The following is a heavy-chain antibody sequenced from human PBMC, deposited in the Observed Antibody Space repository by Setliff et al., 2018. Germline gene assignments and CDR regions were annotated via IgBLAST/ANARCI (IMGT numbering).Heavy chain of an antibody. CDR2: IYYSGST. Sequence: PSETLSLTCTVSGGSISSHYWSWIRQPPGKGLEWIGYIYYSGSTNYNPSLKRRVTISVNRSKNQFSLKLSPVTAADTAVYYCARDGYCGSGTYNVWGQGTTVTVSS. D-gene: IGHD3-10*01. CDR1: GGSISSHY. CDR3: ARDGYCGSGTYNV. J-gene: IGHJ6*02. V-gene: IGHV4-59*11.